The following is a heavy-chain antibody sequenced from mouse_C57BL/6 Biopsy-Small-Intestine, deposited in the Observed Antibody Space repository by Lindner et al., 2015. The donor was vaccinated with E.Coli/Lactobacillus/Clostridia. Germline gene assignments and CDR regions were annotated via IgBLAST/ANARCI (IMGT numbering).Heavy chain of an antibody. J-gene: IGHJ2*01. CDR2: IIPMLNRV. CDR1: GGTFSNYA. V-gene: IGHV1-69*02. CDR3: ASGWPQCTGGACSQSFFDY. Sequence: SVKVSCKASGGTFSNYAISWARQAPGHGLEWMGVIIPMLNRVDYAQAFEGRVTITADESTTTAYLDLTTLSSGDTAVYYCASGWPQCTGGACSQSFFDYWGQGTLVTVSS. D-gene: IGHD1-1*02.